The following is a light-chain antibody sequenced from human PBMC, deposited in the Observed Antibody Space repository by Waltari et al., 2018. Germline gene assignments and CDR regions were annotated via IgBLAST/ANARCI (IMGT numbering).Light chain of an antibody. CDR2: EGN. CDR3: CSFAGSTTWV. V-gene: IGLV2-23*01. Sequence: QSALTQPATVSGSPGQSITISCPGTRSDGGGYHLVCLSQQHPGKAPKLIIYEGNKWPSGVSHRFSGSKSGNTASLTISGLQAEDEADYYCCSFAGSTTWVFGGGTTLTVL. J-gene: IGLJ3*02. CDR1: RSDGGGYHL.